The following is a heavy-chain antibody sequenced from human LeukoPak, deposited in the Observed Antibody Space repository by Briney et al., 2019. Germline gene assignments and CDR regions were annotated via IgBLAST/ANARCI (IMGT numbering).Heavy chain of an antibody. Sequence: QAGGSLRLSCAASGFTVSSNYMSWVRQAPGKGLEWVSTISGSGESIYYGDSVKGRFTISRDNSKNTLSLQMDSLRAEDTAVYYCAKDFMGLSRFDSWGQGTLVTVSS. CDR3: AKDFMGLSRFDS. CDR1: GFTVSSNY. CDR2: ISGSGESI. V-gene: IGHV3-23*01. D-gene: IGHD1-26*01. J-gene: IGHJ4*02.